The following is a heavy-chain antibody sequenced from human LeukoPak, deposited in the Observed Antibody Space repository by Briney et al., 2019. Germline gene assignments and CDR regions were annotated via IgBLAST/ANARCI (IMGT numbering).Heavy chain of an antibody. CDR3: ARERFYVDGDYVAPYYFDY. J-gene: IGHJ4*02. CDR2: IYYSGST. CDR1: GFTFSSYS. V-gene: IGHV4-30-4*08. Sequence: LRLSCAASGFTFSSYSMNWVRQPPGKGLEWIGYIYYSGSTYYNPSLKSRVTISVDTSKNQFSLKLSSVTAADTAVYYCARERFYVDGDYVAPYYFDYWGQGTLVTVSS. D-gene: IGHD4-17*01.